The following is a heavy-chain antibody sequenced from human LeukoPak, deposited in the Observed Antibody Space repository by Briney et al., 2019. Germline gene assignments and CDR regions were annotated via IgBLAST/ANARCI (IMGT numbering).Heavy chain of an antibody. V-gene: IGHV3-7*05. D-gene: IGHD3-16*01. CDR3: ASDRFYFGV. Sequence: AGGSLRLSCAASGFTFSSYWMHWVRQAPGKGLEWVANIKLDGTEKYYVDTVKGRSTISRDNAKNSLYLQMNSLRAEDTAVYYCASDRFYFGVWGQGTLVTVSA. CDR1: GFTFSSYW. CDR2: IKLDGTEK. J-gene: IGHJ4*02.